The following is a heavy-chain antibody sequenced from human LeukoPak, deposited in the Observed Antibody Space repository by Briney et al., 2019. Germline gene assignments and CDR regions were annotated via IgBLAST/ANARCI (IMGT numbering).Heavy chain of an antibody. D-gene: IGHD6-13*01. V-gene: IGHV3-30-3*01. Sequence: GGSLRLSCAASGFTFSSYAMHWVRQAPGKGLEWVAVISYDGSNKYYADSVKGRFTISRDNSKNTLYLQMNSLRAEDTAVYYCARALSWVRPFDYWGQGTLVTVSS. CDR3: ARALSWVRPFDY. J-gene: IGHJ4*02. CDR2: ISYDGSNK. CDR1: GFTFSSYA.